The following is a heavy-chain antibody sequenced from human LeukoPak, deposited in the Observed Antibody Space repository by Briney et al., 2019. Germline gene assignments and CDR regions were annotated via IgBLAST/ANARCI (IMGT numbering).Heavy chain of an antibody. V-gene: IGHV3-21*01. CDR2: ISSSSSYI. CDR3: ARVSIEYYYGMDV. D-gene: IGHD3-16*02. Sequence: GGSLRLSCAASGFTFSSYGMNWVRQAPGKGLEWVSSISSSSSYIYYADSVKGRFTISRDNAKNSLYLQMNSLRAEDTAVYYCARVSIEYYYGMDVWGQGTTVTVSS. J-gene: IGHJ6*02. CDR1: GFTFSSYG.